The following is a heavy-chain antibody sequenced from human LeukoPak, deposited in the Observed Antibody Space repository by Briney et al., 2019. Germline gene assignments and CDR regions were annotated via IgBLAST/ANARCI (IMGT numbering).Heavy chain of an antibody. CDR3: ARETQIPKYYYDSSGIDY. D-gene: IGHD3-22*01. V-gene: IGHV4-4*07. Sequence: SETLSLTCTVSGASISSSYCTWIRQPAGEGLEWIGRMSSGGSTTYNPSFKSRVTMSLDTSKKQFSLNLTSVTAADTAVYYCARETQIPKYYYDSSGIDYWGQGTLVTVSS. CDR2: MSSGGST. CDR1: GASISSSY. J-gene: IGHJ4*02.